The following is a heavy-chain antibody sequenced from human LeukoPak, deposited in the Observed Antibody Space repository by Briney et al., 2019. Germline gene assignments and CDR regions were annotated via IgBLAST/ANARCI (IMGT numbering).Heavy chain of an antibody. D-gene: IGHD5-12*01. V-gene: IGHV4-39*01. CDR1: GGSISSSNW. Sequence: PSETLSLTCAVSGGSISSSNWWSWVRQPPGKGLEWIGSIYYSGSTYYNPSLKSRVTISVDTSKNQFSLKLSSVTAADTAVYYCARLGGWGYFDYWGQGTLVTVSS. CDR3: ARLGGWGYFDY. CDR2: IYYSGST. J-gene: IGHJ4*02.